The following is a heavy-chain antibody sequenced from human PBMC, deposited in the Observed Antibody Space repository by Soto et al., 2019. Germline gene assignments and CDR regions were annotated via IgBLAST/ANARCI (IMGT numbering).Heavy chain of an antibody. Sequence: QVQLQESGPGLVKPSETLSLTCTVSGGSLSSYYWSWIRQPPGKGLEWIGYIYYSGSTNYNPSLKSRVTISVDTPKNQFSLRLRPVPAADTAVYYCARRWGEALDYWGQGTLVTVSS. CDR2: IYYSGST. CDR1: GGSLSSYY. CDR3: ARRWGEALDY. J-gene: IGHJ4*02. V-gene: IGHV4-59*08. D-gene: IGHD3-16*01.